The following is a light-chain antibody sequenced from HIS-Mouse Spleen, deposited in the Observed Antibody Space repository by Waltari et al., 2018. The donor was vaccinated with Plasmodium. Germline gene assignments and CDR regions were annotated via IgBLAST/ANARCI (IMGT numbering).Light chain of an antibody. V-gene: IGLV3-10*01. J-gene: IGLJ3*02. CDR3: YSTDSSGNHRV. Sequence: SYELTQPPSVSVSPGQTARITCSGDALPKKYAYWYQQKSGQAPGLVIYADSKRPSGIPERCSGSSSGTMATLTISGAQVEDEADYYCYSTDSSGNHRVFGGGTKLTVL. CDR1: ALPKKY. CDR2: ADS.